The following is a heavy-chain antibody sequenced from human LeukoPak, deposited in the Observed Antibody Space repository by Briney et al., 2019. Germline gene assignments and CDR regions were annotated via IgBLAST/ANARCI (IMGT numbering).Heavy chain of an antibody. J-gene: IGHJ6*02. D-gene: IGHD2-15*01. CDR2: INTDGSST. CDR1: GFTFSSYW. V-gene: IGHV3-74*01. CDR3: AKDSYCSGGSCYFGYYGMDV. Sequence: GGSLRLSCAASGFTFSSYWMHWVRQAPGKGLVWVSRINTDGSSTSYADSVKGRFTISRDNAKNSLYLQMNSLRAEDTALYYCAKDSYCSGGSCYFGYYGMDVWGQGTTVTVSS.